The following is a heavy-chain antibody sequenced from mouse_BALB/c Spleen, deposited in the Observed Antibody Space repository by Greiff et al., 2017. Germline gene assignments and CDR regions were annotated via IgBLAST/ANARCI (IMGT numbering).Heavy chain of an antibody. CDR1: GFAFSTYD. J-gene: IGHJ4*01. Sequence: EGQLVESGGGLVKPGGSLKLSCAASGFAFSTYDMSWVLQTPEKRLDWVAYISSGGGSTYYPDTVKGRFTISRDNAKNTLYLQMSSLKSEDTAMYYCARHGYYAMDYWSQGTSVTVSS. CDR2: ISSGGGST. V-gene: IGHV5-12-1*01. CDR3: ARHGYYAMDY.